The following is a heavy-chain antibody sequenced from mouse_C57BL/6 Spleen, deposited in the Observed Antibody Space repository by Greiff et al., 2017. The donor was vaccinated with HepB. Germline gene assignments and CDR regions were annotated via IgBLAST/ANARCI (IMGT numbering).Heavy chain of an antibody. CDR2: IWSGGST. CDR3: ASPRMSRWYFDV. D-gene: IGHD2-10*02. CDR1: GFSLTCYG. Sequence: VQLQQSGPGLVQPSQSLSITCTVSGFSLTCYGVHWVRQSPGKGLEWLGVIWSGGSTDYNAAFISSLSISKDNSKSQVFFKMNSLQADDTAIYYCASPRMSRWYFDVWGTGTTVTVSS. J-gene: IGHJ1*03. V-gene: IGHV2-2*01.